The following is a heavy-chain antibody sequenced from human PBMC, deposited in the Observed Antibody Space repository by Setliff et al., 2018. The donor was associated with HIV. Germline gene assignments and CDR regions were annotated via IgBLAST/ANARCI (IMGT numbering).Heavy chain of an antibody. Sequence: ASVKVSCKASGYTFATYGISWVRQAPGQGLEWMGGFDPEDGETIYAQKFQGRVTMTEDTSTDTAYMELRSLRSEDTAVYYCTTEFPLSSPYYYDSSGYYYWGQGTLVTVS. V-gene: IGHV1-24*01. J-gene: IGHJ4*02. CDR2: FDPEDGET. CDR3: TTEFPLSSPYYYDSSGYYY. CDR1: GYTFATYG. D-gene: IGHD3-22*01.